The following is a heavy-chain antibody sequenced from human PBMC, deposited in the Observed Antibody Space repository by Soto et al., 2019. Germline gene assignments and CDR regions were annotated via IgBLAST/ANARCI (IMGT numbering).Heavy chain of an antibody. J-gene: IGHJ4*02. CDR1: GYTLNTYG. Sequence: QVQLVQSGAEVKKPGASGKVSCKASGYTLNTYGITWVRQAPGQGLEGMGWISANNDHTNYPQKLQGRVTMTTDTSTSTSYMELRSLTSDDTAVYYCARGTYFDYCGQGTLVTVSS. V-gene: IGHV1-18*01. CDR2: ISANNDHT. CDR3: ARGTYFDY.